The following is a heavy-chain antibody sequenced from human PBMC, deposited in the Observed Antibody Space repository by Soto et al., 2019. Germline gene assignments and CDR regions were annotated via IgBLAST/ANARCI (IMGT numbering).Heavy chain of an antibody. V-gene: IGHV3-23*01. D-gene: IGHD3-10*01. Sequence: GGSLRLSCAASGFTFSSYAMSWVRQAPGKGLEWVSAISGSGGSTYYADSGKGRFTISRDNSKNTLYLQMNSLRAEDTAVYYCAKDRRYYYGFMRLRGYYYGMDVWGQGTTVTVSS. J-gene: IGHJ6*02. CDR1: GFTFSSYA. CDR3: AKDRRYYYGFMRLRGYYYGMDV. CDR2: ISGSGGST.